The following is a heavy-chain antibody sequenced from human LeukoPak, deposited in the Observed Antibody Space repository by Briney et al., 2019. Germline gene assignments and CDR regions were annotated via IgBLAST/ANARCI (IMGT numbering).Heavy chain of an antibody. J-gene: IGHJ4*02. D-gene: IGHD4-23*01. Sequence: PGGSLRLSCAASGFAFSSYSMNWVRQAPGKGLEWVSSISSSSSYIYYADSVKGRFTISRDNAKNSLYLQMNSLRAEDTAVYYCARETGGTRTTVVTGGDYWGQGTLVTVSS. CDR3: ARETGGTRTTVVTGGDY. CDR2: ISSSSSYI. V-gene: IGHV3-21*01. CDR1: GFAFSSYS.